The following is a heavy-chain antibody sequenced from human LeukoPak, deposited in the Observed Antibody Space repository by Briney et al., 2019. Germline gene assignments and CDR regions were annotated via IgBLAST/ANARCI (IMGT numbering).Heavy chain of an antibody. D-gene: IGHD3-9*01. CDR1: GFDFNIYS. Sequence: GGSLRLSCAASGFDFNIYSMNWVRQAPGKGPEWISYMTGNSKTISYADSVKGRFTISRDNAKNSLYLQMNSLRAEDTALYYCAKGPEYDILTGYYLSWGQGTLVTVSS. J-gene: IGHJ4*02. V-gene: IGHV3-48*04. CDR2: MTGNSKTI. CDR3: AKGPEYDILTGYYLS.